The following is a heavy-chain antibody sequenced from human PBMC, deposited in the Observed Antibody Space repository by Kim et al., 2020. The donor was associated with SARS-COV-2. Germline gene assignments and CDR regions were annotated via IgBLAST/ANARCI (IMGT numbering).Heavy chain of an antibody. CDR3: AREYYDILTGYYIFDY. J-gene: IGHJ4*02. D-gene: IGHD3-9*01. Sequence: LQGRVTMTTDTATSTAYMELRSLRSDDTAVYYCAREYYDILTGYYIFDYWGQGTLVTVSS. V-gene: IGHV1-18*01.